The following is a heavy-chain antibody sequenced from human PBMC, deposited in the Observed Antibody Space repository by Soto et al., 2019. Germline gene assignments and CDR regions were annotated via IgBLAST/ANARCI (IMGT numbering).Heavy chain of an antibody. V-gene: IGHV4-59*01. CDR2: IYYSGST. D-gene: IGHD3-16*01. CDR3: AREKDGLIDY. CDR1: GGSISSYY. J-gene: IGHJ4*02. Sequence: SETLSLTCTVSGGSISSYYWSWIRQPPGKGLEWIGYIYYSGSTNYNPSLKSRVTISVDTSKNQFSLKLSSVTAADTAVYYCAREKDGLIDYWGQGTLVTVSS.